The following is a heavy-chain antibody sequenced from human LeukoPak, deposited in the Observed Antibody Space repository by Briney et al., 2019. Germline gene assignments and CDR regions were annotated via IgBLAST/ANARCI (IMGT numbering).Heavy chain of an antibody. CDR1: GFTFSSYG. J-gene: IGHJ4*02. V-gene: IGHV3-66*01. CDR2: IYSDGST. Sequence: GGSLRLSCVGSGFTFSSYGMHWVRQAPGKGLEWVSIIYSDGSTYYRDSVKGRFTISRDNSKNTLYLQMNSLRAEDTAVYYCAREGLRLGALSLYIDSWGQGTLVTVSS. CDR3: AREGLRLGALSLYIDS. D-gene: IGHD3-16*02.